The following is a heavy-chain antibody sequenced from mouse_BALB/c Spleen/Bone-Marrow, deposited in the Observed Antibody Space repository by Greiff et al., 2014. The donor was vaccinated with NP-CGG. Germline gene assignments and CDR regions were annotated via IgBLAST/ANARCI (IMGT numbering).Heavy chain of an antibody. D-gene: IGHD1-1*02. Sequence: LVESGAELVEPGASVKLSCKASGYTFTSYYMYWVKQRPGQGLEWIGEINPSNGGTNFNEKFKSKATLTVDKSSSTAYMQLSSLTSEDSAVYYCTVWCYAMDYWGQGTSVTVSS. CDR3: TVWCYAMDY. V-gene: IGHV1S81*02. J-gene: IGHJ4*01. CDR2: INPSNGGT. CDR1: GYTFTSYY.